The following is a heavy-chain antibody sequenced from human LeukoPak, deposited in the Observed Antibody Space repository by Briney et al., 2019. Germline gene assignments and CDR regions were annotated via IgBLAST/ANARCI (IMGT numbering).Heavy chain of an antibody. D-gene: IGHD7-27*01. CDR3: AMNWGLDY. V-gene: IGHV3-23*01. CDR2: ISGSGDGT. J-gene: IGHJ4*02. CDR1: GFSFSSDA. Sequence: GGSLRLSCAASGFSFSSDAMSWVRQAPGKGLEWVSVISGSGDGTYYADSAKGRFTISRDNFKNMLYLQMNSLRVEDTAVYYCAMNWGLDYWGQGTLVTVSS.